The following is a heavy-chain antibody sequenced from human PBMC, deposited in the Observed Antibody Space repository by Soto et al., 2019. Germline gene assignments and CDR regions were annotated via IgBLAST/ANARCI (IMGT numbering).Heavy chain of an antibody. V-gene: IGHV5-10-1*01. J-gene: IGHJ4*02. Sequence: GESLKISCKASGYNFTNYWITWVRRVPGKGLEWMGRIDPHDSYTKYSPSFEGHVTLSVDKSIATASLQWHDLKASDTGIYYWAPSRASIAGAGEKEYYFPSWAQGPLVTVPS. D-gene: IGHD6-19*01. CDR2: IDPHDSYT. CDR1: GYNFTNYW. CDR3: APSRASIAGAGEKEYYFPS.